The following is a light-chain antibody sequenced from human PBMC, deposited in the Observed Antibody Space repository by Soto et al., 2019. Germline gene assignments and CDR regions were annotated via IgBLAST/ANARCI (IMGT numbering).Light chain of an antibody. CDR1: QSVSSY. Sequence: EIVLTQSPGTLSLSPGERSTLPCRASQSVSSYLAWYQQKPGQAPRLLIYDASNRATGIPARCSGSGSGTDFTLTISSLEPEDFAVYYCQQRSNWTFGQGTKGDIK. J-gene: IGKJ1*01. CDR2: DAS. V-gene: IGKV3-11*01. CDR3: QQRSNWT.